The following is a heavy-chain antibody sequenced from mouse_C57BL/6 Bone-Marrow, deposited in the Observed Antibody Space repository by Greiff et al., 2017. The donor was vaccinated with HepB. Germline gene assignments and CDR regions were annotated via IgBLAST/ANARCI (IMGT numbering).Heavy chain of an antibody. CDR3: ARYDHDDGGFAY. Sequence: QVQLKQPGAELVRPGSSVKLSCKASGYTFTSYWMHWVKQRPIQGLEWIGNIDPSDSATHYNQKFKDKATLTVDKSSSTAYMQLSSLTSEDSAVYYCARYDHDDGGFAYWGQGTLVTVSA. D-gene: IGHD2-4*01. V-gene: IGHV1-52*01. J-gene: IGHJ3*01. CDR2: IDPSDSAT. CDR1: GYTFTSYW.